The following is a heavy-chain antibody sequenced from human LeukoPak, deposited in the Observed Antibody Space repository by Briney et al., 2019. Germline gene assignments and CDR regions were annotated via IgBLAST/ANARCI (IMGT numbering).Heavy chain of an antibody. CDR1: GFTVSSNY. CDR3: ARVLTQEYDY. Sequence: GGSLRLSCAASGFTVSSNYMSWVRQAPGKGPEWVSVIYSGGSTYYADSVKGRFTISRDNSKNTLYLQMNSLRAEDTAVYYCARVLTQEYDYWGQGTLVTVSS. J-gene: IGHJ4*02. D-gene: IGHD2/OR15-2a*01. CDR2: IYSGGST. V-gene: IGHV3-53*01.